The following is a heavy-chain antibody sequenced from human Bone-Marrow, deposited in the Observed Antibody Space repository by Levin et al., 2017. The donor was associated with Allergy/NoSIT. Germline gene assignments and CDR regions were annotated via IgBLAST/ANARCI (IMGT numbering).Heavy chain of an antibody. CDR2: INPSGGST. CDR1: EYTFTSYY. J-gene: IGHJ4*02. V-gene: IGHV1-46*01. Sequence: ASVKVSCTASEYTFTSYYIHWVRQAPGQGLEWMGIINPSGGSTSYAQKFQGRVTMTRDTSTSTVYLDLSSLRSEDTAVYYCARVRFMVSSAYDALDYWGQGTLVTVSS. CDR3: ARVRFMVSSAYDALDY. D-gene: IGHD5-12*01.